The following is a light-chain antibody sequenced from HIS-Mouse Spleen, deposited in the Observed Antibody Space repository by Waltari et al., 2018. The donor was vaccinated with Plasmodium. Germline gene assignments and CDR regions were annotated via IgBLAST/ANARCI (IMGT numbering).Light chain of an antibody. CDR1: QSVSRN. J-gene: IGKJ3*01. CDR2: GAS. CDR3: QQYNNWSFT. Sequence: IVTTQSPATLSVSPGERATLSCRASQSVSRNLAWYQQKPGQAPRLLIYGASTRATGIPARFSGSGSGTEFTLTISSLQSEDFAVYYGQQYNNWSFTFGPGTKVDIK. V-gene: IGKV3-15*01.